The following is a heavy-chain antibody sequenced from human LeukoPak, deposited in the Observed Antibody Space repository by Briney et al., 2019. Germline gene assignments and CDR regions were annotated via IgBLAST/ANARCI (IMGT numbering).Heavy chain of an antibody. V-gene: IGHV4-34*01. Sequence: PSETLSLTCAVYGGSLSDYYWSWIRQPPGKGLEWIGYIWYSGFTYYNPSLKSRVTISVDTSKNQFSLKLSSVTAADTAVYYCARRSAYDFWSGPYDYWGQGTLVTVSS. J-gene: IGHJ4*02. CDR2: IWYSGFT. CDR1: GGSLSDYY. CDR3: ARRSAYDFWSGPYDY. D-gene: IGHD3-3*01.